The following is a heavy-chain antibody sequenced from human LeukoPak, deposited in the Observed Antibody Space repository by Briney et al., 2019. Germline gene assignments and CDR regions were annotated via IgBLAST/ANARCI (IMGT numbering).Heavy chain of an antibody. CDR1: GYIFSDYY. CDR3: ARCSPIWFDP. D-gene: IGHD3-10*02. V-gene: IGHV1-18*04. J-gene: IGHJ5*02. CDR2: ISAYNGNT. Sequence: GASVKVSCKASGYIFSDYYMHWVRQAPGQGLEWLGWISAYNGNTNYAQKLQGRVTMTTDTSTSTAYMELRSLRSDDTAVYYCARCSPIWFDPWGQGTLVTVSS.